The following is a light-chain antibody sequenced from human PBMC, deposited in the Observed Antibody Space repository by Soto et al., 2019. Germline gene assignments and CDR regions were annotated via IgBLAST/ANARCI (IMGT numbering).Light chain of an antibody. CDR3: SSYTTSNTQV. Sequence: QYVLTQPASVSGSPGQSITISCTGTSSDVGTYNYVSWYQHRPGKAPKLMIYDVSYRPSGVSNRFSGSKSANTASLTISGLQAEDEADYYCSSYTTSNTQVFGGGTQLTVL. J-gene: IGLJ3*02. CDR1: SSDVGTYNY. CDR2: DVS. V-gene: IGLV2-14*01.